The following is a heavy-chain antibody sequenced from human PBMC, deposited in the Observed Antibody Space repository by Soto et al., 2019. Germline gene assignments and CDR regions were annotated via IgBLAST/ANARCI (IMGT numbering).Heavy chain of an antibody. CDR2: IYPSGTT. CDR1: GDSITSSSFY. Sequence: QLQLQESGPGLVKPSETLSLTCTVSGDSITSSSFYWAWIRQSPGKGLEWIGSIYPSGTTYYNPSLKSRVTISVETSKYQFFLKLSSLTAADTIVYYCVRHRGRALSAGTGGWFEPRGQGTQVTASS. D-gene: IGHD6-13*01. J-gene: IGHJ5*02. V-gene: IGHV4-39*01. CDR3: VRHRGRALSAGTGGWFEP.